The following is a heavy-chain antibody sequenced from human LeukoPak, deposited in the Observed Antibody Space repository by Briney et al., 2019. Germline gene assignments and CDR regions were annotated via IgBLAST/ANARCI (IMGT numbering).Heavy chain of an antibody. D-gene: IGHD4-11*01. J-gene: IGHJ4*02. V-gene: IGHV4-39*07. CDR2: IYYNGRT. CDR1: GDSINNNNYY. CDR3: GREEDYNEN. Sequence: SETLSLTCTVSGDSINNNNYYWGWIRQPPGKGLEWIGNIYYNGRTYYSPSLKSRVTISLDTSKNQFSLKLSSVTAADTAVYYCGREEDYNENWGQGTLVTVSS.